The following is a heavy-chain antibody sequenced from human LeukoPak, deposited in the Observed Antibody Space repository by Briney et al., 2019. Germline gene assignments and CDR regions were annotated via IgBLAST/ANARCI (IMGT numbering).Heavy chain of an antibody. CDR1: GFTVSSNY. Sequence: GGSLRLSCAASGFTVSSNYMSWVRQAPGKGLEWVTVIYSGGSTYYAGSVKGRFTISRNNSKNTLSLQMNSLSAEDTAVYYCARAKGYCSGGSCCSAINWFDPWGQGTLVTVSS. V-gene: IGHV3-53*01. CDR2: IYSGGST. CDR3: ARAKGYCSGGSCCSAINWFDP. D-gene: IGHD2-15*01. J-gene: IGHJ5*02.